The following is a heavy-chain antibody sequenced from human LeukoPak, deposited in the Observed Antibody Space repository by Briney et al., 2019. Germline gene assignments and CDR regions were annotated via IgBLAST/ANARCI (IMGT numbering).Heavy chain of an antibody. CDR1: GFTFSSYW. J-gene: IGHJ4*02. V-gene: IGHV3-7*01. CDR3: ARGAYCSGGSCYWGHFDY. CDR2: IKQDGSEK. Sequence: GGSLRLSCAASGFTFSSYWMSWVRQAPGKGLEWVANIKQDGSEKYYVDSVRGRFTISRDNAKNSLYLQMNSLRAGDTAVYYCARGAYCSGGSCYWGHFDYWGQGTLVTVSS. D-gene: IGHD2-15*01.